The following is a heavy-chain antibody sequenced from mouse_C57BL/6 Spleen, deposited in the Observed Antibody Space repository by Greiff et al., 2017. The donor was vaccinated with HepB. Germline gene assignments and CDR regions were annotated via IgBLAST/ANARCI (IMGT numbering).Heavy chain of an antibody. J-gene: IGHJ2*01. V-gene: IGHV1-82*01. D-gene: IGHD2-3*01. CDR3: ARNGYYPYYFDY. CDR1: GYAFSSSW. Sequence: VQLQQSGPELVKPGASVKISCKASGYAFSSSWMNWVKQRPGKGLEWIGRIYPGDGDTNYNGKFKGKATLTADKSSSTAYMQLSSLTSEESAVYFCARNGYYPYYFDYWGQGTTLTVSS. CDR2: IYPGDGDT.